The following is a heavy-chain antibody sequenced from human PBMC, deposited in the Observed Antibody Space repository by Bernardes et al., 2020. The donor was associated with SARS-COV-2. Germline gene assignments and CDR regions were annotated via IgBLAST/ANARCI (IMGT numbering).Heavy chain of an antibody. CDR2: IWYDGSNK. CDR3: ARDLKGTMWGSPDY. Sequence: GGSLRLSCAASGFTFSSYGMHWVRQAPGKGLEWVAVIWYDGSNKYYADSVKGRFTISRDNSKNTLYLQMNSLRAEDTAVYYCARDLKGTMWGSPDYWGQGTLVTVSS. D-gene: IGHD3-16*01. J-gene: IGHJ4*02. CDR1: GFTFSSYG. V-gene: IGHV3-33*01.